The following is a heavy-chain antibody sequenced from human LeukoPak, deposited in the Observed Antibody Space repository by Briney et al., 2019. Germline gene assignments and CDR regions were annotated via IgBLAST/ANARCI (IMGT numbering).Heavy chain of an antibody. CDR1: GFSFSSYT. V-gene: IGHV3-21*01. J-gene: IGHJ4*02. CDR3: ARDGHFDF. D-gene: IGHD3/OR15-3a*01. Sequence: GGSLRLSCAASGFSFSSYTMNWLRQAPGKGLEWVSSIRTNNYRYGAGSVKGRFTISRDNAKNSLFLQMDNLRAEDTAVYYCARDGHFDFWGQGTLVTVSS. CDR2: IRTNNYR.